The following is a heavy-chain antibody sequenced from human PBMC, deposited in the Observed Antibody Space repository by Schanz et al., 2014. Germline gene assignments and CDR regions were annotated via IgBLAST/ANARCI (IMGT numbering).Heavy chain of an antibody. J-gene: IGHJ4*01. V-gene: IGHV1-69*04. D-gene: IGHD2-21*01. CDR1: GYTFISYG. CDR2: IIPSLGLA. Sequence: VQLEQSGAEVKKPGSSVKVSCKASGYTFISYGIKWVRQAPGQGLEWMGRIIPSLGLAKYEQKFQDKVTIAADTSTATAYMELSGLRSEDTAVYYCARDRLECGAECYSVEVFEIWGHGHLVIVSS. CDR3: ARDRLECGAECYSVEVFEI.